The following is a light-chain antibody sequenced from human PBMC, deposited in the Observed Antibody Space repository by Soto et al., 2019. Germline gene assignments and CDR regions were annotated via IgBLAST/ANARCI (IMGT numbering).Light chain of an antibody. Sequence: QSVLTQPPSASGTPGQRVTISCSGSSSNIGSNTVNWYQQLPGTAPKLLIYSNNQRPSGVPDRFSGSKSGTSASLAISGLQSKDEADYYCAAWDDSLNGRAVFGGGTQLTVL. V-gene: IGLV1-44*01. CDR1: SSNIGSNT. CDR2: SNN. J-gene: IGLJ7*01. CDR3: AAWDDSLNGRAV.